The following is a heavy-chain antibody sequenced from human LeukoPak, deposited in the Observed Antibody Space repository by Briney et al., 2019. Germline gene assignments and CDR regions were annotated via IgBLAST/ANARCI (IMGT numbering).Heavy chain of an antibody. CDR2: VHLNGAT. CDR1: GXSIITTNW. J-gene: IGHJ4*02. Sequence: PSETLSLTCGVSGXSIITTNWWSWVRQPPGKGLEWIGEVHLNGATNYNPSLESRVSMSIDKSKNQLSLKLSSVTAADTATYYCTRESGAFSPFGFWGQGTLVTVSS. CDR3: TRESGAFSPFGF. D-gene: IGHD1-26*01. V-gene: IGHV4-4*02.